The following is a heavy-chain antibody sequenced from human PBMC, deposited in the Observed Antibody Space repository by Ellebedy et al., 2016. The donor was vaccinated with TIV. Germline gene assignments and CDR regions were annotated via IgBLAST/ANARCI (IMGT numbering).Heavy chain of an antibody. V-gene: IGHV3-48*02. Sequence: PGGSLRLSCAPSGFIPSTYGMNWLRQAPGKVLEWISYINSSSRVIHYADSVKGRFTVSRDNAQSPLYLRMDSLKDEDTAVYYCATVSTGWYYFHDWGQGILVTVSS. CDR1: GFIPSTYG. J-gene: IGHJ4*02. D-gene: IGHD2-15*01. CDR3: ATVSTGWYYFHD. CDR2: INSSSRVI.